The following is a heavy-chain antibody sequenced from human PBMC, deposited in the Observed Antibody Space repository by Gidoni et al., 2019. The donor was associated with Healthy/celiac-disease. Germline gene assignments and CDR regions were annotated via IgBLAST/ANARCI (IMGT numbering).Heavy chain of an antibody. J-gene: IGHJ4*02. CDR2: IYHSGST. CDR3: ARDKDGYYYDSSGYSPFDY. V-gene: IGHV4-38-2*02. Sequence: QVQLQESGPGLVKPSETLSLTCAVSGYSISSGYYWGWIRQPPGKGLEWIGSIYHSGSTYYNPSLKSRVTISVDTSKNQFSLKLSSVTAADTAVYYCARDKDGYYYDSSGYSPFDYWGQGTLVTVSS. CDR1: GYSISSGYY. D-gene: IGHD3-22*01.